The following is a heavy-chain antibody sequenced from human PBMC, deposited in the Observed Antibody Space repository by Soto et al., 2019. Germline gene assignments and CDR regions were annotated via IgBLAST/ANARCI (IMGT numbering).Heavy chain of an antibody. Sequence: SDTLSLTCTVSGGSISSGDYYWSWIRQPPGKGLEWIGYIYYSGSTYYNPSLKSRVTISVDTSKNQFSLKLSSVTAADTAVYYCARLPYYDTTHGMDVWGQGTTVTVSS. D-gene: IGHD3-22*01. V-gene: IGHV4-30-4*02. CDR1: GGSISSGDYY. CDR3: ARLPYYDTTHGMDV. CDR2: IYYSGST. J-gene: IGHJ6*02.